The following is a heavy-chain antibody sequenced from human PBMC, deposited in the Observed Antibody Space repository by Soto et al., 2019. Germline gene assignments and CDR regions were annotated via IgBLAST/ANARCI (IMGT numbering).Heavy chain of an antibody. CDR2: ISGSGDST. CDR1: GFTFDMFA. V-gene: IGHV3-23*01. CDR3: ARDFKAYYGYNSFEY. D-gene: IGHD3-3*01. Sequence: PGGSLRLSCAASGFTFDMFAMSWVRQAPGKGLEWVSGISGSGDSTYSTDSVKGRFIVSRDNSRSTVYLQMYSLRAEDTAVYYCARDFKAYYGYNSFEYWGRGTLVTVSS. J-gene: IGHJ4*02.